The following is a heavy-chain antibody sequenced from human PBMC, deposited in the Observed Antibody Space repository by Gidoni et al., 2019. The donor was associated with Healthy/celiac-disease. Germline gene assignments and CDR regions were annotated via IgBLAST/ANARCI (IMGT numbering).Heavy chain of an antibody. CDR3: ARDPGGTTLGDWFDP. Sequence: QVQLQESGPGLVKPSETLSLTCPVSGGSISSYYWSWIRQPPGKGLELIGYIYDSGSTNYNPSLKSRVTISVDTSKNQFSLKLSSVTAADTAVYYCARDPGGTTLGDWFDPWGQGTLVTVSS. CDR1: GGSISSYY. CDR2: IYDSGST. J-gene: IGHJ5*02. V-gene: IGHV4-59*01. D-gene: IGHD1-1*01.